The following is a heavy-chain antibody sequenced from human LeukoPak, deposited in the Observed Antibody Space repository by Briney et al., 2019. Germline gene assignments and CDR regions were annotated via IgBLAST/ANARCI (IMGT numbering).Heavy chain of an antibody. Sequence: GGSLRLSCAASGFTVSSNYMSWVRQAPGKGLEWGSVIYSGGSTYYADSVKCRFTISRDNSKNTLYLQMNSLRAEDTAVYYCARDRYCSSTSCYFGYFDYWGQGTLVTVSS. CDR2: IYSGGST. CDR3: ARDRYCSSTSCYFGYFDY. V-gene: IGHV3-66*01. D-gene: IGHD2-2*01. CDR1: GFTVSSNY. J-gene: IGHJ4*02.